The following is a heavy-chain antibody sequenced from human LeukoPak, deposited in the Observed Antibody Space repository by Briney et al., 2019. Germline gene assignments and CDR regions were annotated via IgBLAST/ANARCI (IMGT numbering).Heavy chain of an antibody. J-gene: IGHJ4*02. CDR3: AKHYDILTGYSQDYFDY. D-gene: IGHD3-9*01. Sequence: GGSLRLSCAASGFTFSSYGMSWVRRAPGKGLEWVSAISGSGGSTYYADSVKGRFTIPRDNPKNTLYLQMNSLRAEDTAVYYCAKHYDILTGYSQDYFDYWGQGTLVTVSS. CDR1: GFTFSSYG. CDR2: ISGSGGST. V-gene: IGHV3-23*01.